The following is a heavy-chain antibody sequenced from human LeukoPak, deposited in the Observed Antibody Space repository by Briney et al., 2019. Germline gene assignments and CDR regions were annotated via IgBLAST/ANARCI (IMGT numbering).Heavy chain of an antibody. Sequence: SETLSLTCSVSGGSISSYYWTWIRQPPGKGLEWIGYIYYSGSTNYNPSLKSRVTISVDSSKNQFSLRLSSVTAADTAVYYCARVGGGSGSYYPLDYWGQGNPGHRLL. V-gene: IGHV4-59*01. CDR2: IYYSGST. CDR3: ARVGGGSGSYYPLDY. CDR1: GGSISSYY. D-gene: IGHD3-10*01. J-gene: IGHJ4*02.